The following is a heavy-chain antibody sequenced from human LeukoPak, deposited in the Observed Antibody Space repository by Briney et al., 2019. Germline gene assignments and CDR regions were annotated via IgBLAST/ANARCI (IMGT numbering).Heavy chain of an antibody. Sequence: SETLSLTCAVSGGSISSGGYSWSWIRQPPGKGLEWIGYIYHSGSTYYNPSLKSRVTISVDRSKNQFSLKLSSVTAADTAVYYCARDMQYSSGWFTSNYYGMDVWGQGTTVTVSS. CDR1: GGSISSGGYS. CDR2: IYHSGST. D-gene: IGHD6-19*01. CDR3: ARDMQYSSGWFTSNYYGMDV. J-gene: IGHJ6*02. V-gene: IGHV4-30-2*01.